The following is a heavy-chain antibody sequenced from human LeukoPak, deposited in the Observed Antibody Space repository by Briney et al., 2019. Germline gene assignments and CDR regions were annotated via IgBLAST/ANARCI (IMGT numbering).Heavy chain of an antibody. Sequence: GSVNVSCKVSGYSLSELPMHWVRQAPGKGLEWMGGFDPEDGERIYAQKFQGRITMTEDTSTDTAYMELKRLRSEDTAVYYCASESIVLKVYADGKAFDVWGQGTMVTVSS. CDR2: FDPEDGER. V-gene: IGHV1-24*01. CDR3: ASESIVLKVYADGKAFDV. CDR1: GYSLSELP. D-gene: IGHD2-8*01. J-gene: IGHJ3*01.